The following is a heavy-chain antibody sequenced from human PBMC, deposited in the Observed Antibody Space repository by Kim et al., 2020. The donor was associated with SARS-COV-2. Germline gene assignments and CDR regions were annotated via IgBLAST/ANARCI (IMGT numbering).Heavy chain of an antibody. CDR1: GFIFSRYT. CDR2: VSFDGNHQ. V-gene: IGHV3-30*04. Sequence: EGSLRLSCAASGFIFSRYTTHWVRQAPGRGLEWLAVVSFDGNHQYYADSVEGRFTISRDNSKDTLYLQMNSLRPEDTAVYYCARDYF. CDR3: ARDYF. J-gene: IGHJ2*01.